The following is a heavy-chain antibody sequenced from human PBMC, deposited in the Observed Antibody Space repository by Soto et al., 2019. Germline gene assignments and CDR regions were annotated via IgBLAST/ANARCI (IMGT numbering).Heavy chain of an antibody. D-gene: IGHD1-26*01. CDR1: GYTFTYYS. V-gene: IGHV1-18*01. Sequence: ASVKVSCKASGYTFTYYSINWVRQAPGQGLEWMGWISAYNGDTNYAQRLQGRVTMTTDTSTSTAYMELRSLRSDDTAFYYCARTPAHKWDLPNYLDYWGQGALVTVSS. CDR2: ISAYNGDT. J-gene: IGHJ4*02. CDR3: ARTPAHKWDLPNYLDY.